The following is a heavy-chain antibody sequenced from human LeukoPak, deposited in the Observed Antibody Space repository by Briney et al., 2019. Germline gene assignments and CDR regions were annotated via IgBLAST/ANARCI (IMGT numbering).Heavy chain of an antibody. CDR2: IIPNSGGT. CDR3: ASRVVPAAPLLP. V-gene: IGHV1-2*02. CDR1: GYTFTGYY. Sequence: ASVKVSCKASGYTFTGYYMHWVRQAPGQGLEWMGWIIPNSGGTNYAQKFQGRVTMTRDTSISTAYMELSRLRSDDTAVYYCASRVVPAAPLLPWGQGTLVTVSS. D-gene: IGHD2-2*01. J-gene: IGHJ5*02.